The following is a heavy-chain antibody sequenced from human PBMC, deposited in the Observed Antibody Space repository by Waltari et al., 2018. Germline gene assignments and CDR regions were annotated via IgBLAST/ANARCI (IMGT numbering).Heavy chain of an antibody. J-gene: IGHJ4*02. Sequence: QVQLQESGPGLVKPSETLSLTCAVSGYSISSGYYWGWIRQPPGKGLEWIGSIYHSGSTYYNPSLKRRVTISVDTSKNQFSLKLSSVTAADTAVYYCARRGDCSSTSCYETWGQGTLVTVSS. D-gene: IGHD2-2*01. CDR3: ARRGDCSSTSCYET. CDR2: IYHSGST. CDR1: GYSISSGYY. V-gene: IGHV4-38-2*01.